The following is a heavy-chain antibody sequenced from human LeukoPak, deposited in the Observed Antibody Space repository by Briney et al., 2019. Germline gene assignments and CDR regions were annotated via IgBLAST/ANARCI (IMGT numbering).Heavy chain of an antibody. CDR1: GFTFSSYG. V-gene: IGHV3-49*04. J-gene: IGHJ4*02. D-gene: IGHD3-22*01. Sequence: GGSLRLSCAASGFTFSSYGMHWVRQAPGKGLEWVGFIKNKAYGGTTEYAASMKGRFTISRDDSKSIAYLQMNSLETEDTAVYYCTRSNWAYYYDSSGFNWGQGTLVTVSS. CDR3: TRSNWAYYYDSSGFN. CDR2: IKNKAYGGTT.